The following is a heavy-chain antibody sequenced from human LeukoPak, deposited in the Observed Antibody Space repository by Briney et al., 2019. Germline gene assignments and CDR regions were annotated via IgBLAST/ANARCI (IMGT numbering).Heavy chain of an antibody. D-gene: IGHD6-6*01. CDR1: GFTVSSNY. J-gene: IGHJ6*03. CDR2: IYGSGGRT. Sequence: PGGSLRLSCAASGFTVSSNYMSWVRQAPGKGLEWVSVIYGSGGRTFYADSVKGRFTISRDNSKNTLYLQMNRLRADDTAVYYCAKGDLYSSSSLGYYYMDVWGKGTTVTVSS. V-gene: IGHV3-53*01. CDR3: AKGDLYSSSSLGYYYMDV.